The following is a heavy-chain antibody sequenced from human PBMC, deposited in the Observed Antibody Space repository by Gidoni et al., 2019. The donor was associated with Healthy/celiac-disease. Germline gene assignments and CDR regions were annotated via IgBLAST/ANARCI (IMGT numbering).Heavy chain of an antibody. CDR1: GFTFSSYS. J-gene: IGHJ4*02. CDR3: ARDVITGKYYFDY. D-gene: IGHD1-20*01. CDR2: ISSSSSYI. Sequence: EVQLVESGGGLVTPGGSLRLSCAASGFTFSSYSMNWVRQAPGKGLEWVSSISSSSSYIYYADSVKGRFTISRDNAKNSLYLQMNSLRAEDTAVYYCARDVITGKYYFDYWGQGTLVTVSS. V-gene: IGHV3-21*01.